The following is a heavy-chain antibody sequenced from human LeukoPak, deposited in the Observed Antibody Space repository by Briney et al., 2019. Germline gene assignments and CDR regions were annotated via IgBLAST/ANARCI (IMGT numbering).Heavy chain of an antibody. CDR1: GYSFTSYW. CDR2: IYPGDSDT. CDR3: ARRDIVVVVAATTGAFDI. Sequence: GESLKISCKGSGYSFTSYWIGWVRQMPGKGLEWMGIIYPGDSDTRYCPSFQGHVTISADKSISTAYLQWSSLKASDTAMYYCARRDIVVVVAATTGAFDIWGQGTMVTVSS. D-gene: IGHD2-15*01. J-gene: IGHJ3*02. V-gene: IGHV5-51*01.